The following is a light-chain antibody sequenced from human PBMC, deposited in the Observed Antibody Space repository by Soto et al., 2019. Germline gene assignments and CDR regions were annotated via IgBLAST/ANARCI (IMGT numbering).Light chain of an antibody. Sequence: DIQMTQSPSVVSASVGDTVTVTCRASQGITTFLAWFRQRPGRVPERLIYGASSLQSGVPSRFSGRGSGTEFTLTISSLQPEDFGIYYCLQHHSYPYTFGPGTKVDIK. V-gene: IGKV1-17*03. CDR3: LQHHSYPYT. CDR2: GAS. J-gene: IGKJ2*01. CDR1: QGITTF.